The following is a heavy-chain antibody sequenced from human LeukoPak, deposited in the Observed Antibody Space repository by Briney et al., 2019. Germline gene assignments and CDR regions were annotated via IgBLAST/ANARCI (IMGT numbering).Heavy chain of an antibody. V-gene: IGHV4-39*01. Sequence: SETLSLTCTVSGGSISSSSYYWGWIRQPPGKGLEWIGSIYYSGSTYYNPSLKSRVTISVDTSKNQFSLKLSSVTAADTAVYYCASLGSKSYYYDSSGEPILYFDYWGQGTLVTVSS. CDR2: IYYSGST. D-gene: IGHD3-22*01. CDR1: GGSISSSSYY. CDR3: ASLGSKSYYYDSSGEPILYFDY. J-gene: IGHJ4*02.